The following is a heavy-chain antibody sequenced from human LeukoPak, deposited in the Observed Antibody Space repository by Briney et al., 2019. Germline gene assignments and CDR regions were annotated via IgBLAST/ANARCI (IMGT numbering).Heavy chain of an antibody. CDR1: GYIFTSYY. V-gene: IGHV1-46*01. CDR3: ARDERDGGDTAMLGANNWFDP. J-gene: IGHJ5*02. CDR2: INPSGFST. Sequence: ASVKVSCKASGYIFTSYYMHWVRQAPGQGLEWMGIINPSGFSTTYAQKFQGRVTMTRDTSTSTVYMELSSLRSEDTAVYYCARDERDGGDTAMLGANNWFDPWGQGTLVTVSS. D-gene: IGHD5-18*01.